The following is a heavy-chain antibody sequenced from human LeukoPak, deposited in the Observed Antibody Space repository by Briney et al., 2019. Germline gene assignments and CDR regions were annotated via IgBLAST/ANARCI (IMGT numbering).Heavy chain of an antibody. CDR1: GCSVSDYY. J-gene: IGHJ4*02. D-gene: IGHD5-24*01. Sequence: SETLSLTCTVSGCSVSDYYWSWIRQAPGKGLEWVGYIYYSGSTNYNPSLKSRVTMSVDTSKNQFSLKLRSVTTTDTAVYYCARRINYFDYWGLGTLVTVYS. CDR3: ARRINYFDY. CDR2: IYYSGST. V-gene: IGHV4-59*02.